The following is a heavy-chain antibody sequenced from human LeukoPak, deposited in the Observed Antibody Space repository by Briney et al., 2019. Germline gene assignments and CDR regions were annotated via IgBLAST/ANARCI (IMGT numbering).Heavy chain of an antibody. V-gene: IGHV1-18*01. CDR1: GYTFTSYG. J-gene: IGHJ1*01. Sequence: ASLKVSCKASGYTFTSYGISWVRQAPGQGLEWIGWISAYNGNTNYAQKLQGRVTMTTDTSTSTAYVELRSLRSDDTAVYYWARGRRWPYQLPIDFGGQSTRLTVSS. CDR2: ISAYNGNT. CDR3: ARGRRWPYQLPIDF. D-gene: IGHD2-2*01.